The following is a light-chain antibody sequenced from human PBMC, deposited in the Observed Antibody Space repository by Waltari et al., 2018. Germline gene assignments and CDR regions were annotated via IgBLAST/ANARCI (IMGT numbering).Light chain of an antibody. J-gene: IGLJ2*01. CDR3: QAWDSSTHVV. Sequence: SYELTQPPSVSVSPGQTASITCPGDKLGDTYACWYQPKPGQSPVLVIYQDSKRPSGIPERFSGSNSGNTATLTISGTQAMDEADYYCQAWDSSTHVVFGGGTKLTVL. CDR2: QDS. V-gene: IGLV3-1*01. CDR1: KLGDTY.